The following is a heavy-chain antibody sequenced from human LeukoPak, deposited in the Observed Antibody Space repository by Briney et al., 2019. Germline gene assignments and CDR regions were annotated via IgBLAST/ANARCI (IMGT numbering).Heavy chain of an antibody. Sequence: ASVKVSCKDSGGTFSSYAISWVRQAPGQGLEWMGGIIPIFGTANYAQKFQGRVTITADESTSTAYMELSSLRSEDTAVYYCARRNDFSTGYGMDVWGQGTTVTVSS. J-gene: IGHJ6*02. CDR2: IIPIFGTA. V-gene: IGHV1-69*13. CDR3: ARRNDFSTGYGMDV. D-gene: IGHD3-3*01. CDR1: GGTFSSYA.